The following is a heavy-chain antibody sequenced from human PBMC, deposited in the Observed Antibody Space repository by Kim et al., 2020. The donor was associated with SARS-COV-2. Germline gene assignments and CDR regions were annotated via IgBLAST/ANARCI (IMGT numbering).Heavy chain of an antibody. J-gene: IGHJ4*02. V-gene: IGHV3-7*01. CDR1: GFTFSNYW. CDR2: IKEDGSGK. Sequence: GGSLRLSCVASGFTFSNYWMSWVRQTPGKGLEWVAIIKEDGSGKYYMDSVKGRFTISRDNAKNSLYLQMNSLRDDDTGIYFCATAARSIDNWGQGTLVTVSS. CDR3: ATAARSIDN.